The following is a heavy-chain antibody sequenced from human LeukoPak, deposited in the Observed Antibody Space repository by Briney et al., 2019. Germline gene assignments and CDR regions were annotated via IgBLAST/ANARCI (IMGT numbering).Heavy chain of an antibody. J-gene: IGHJ4*02. D-gene: IGHD2-2*01. Sequence: ASVKVSCKASGYTFTGYYMHWVRQAPGQGLEWMGWINPNSGGTNYAQKFQGRATMTRDTSISTAYMELSRLRSDDTAVYYRARGGCSSTSCSGDYWGREPWSPSPQ. V-gene: IGHV1-2*02. CDR2: INPNSGGT. CDR3: ARGGCSSTSCSGDY. CDR1: GYTFTGYY.